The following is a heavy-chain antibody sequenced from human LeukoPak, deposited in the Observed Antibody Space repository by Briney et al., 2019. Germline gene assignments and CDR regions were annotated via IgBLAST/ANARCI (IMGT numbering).Heavy chain of an antibody. CDR1: GFTFTISA. D-gene: IGHD3-22*01. V-gene: IGHV1-58*02. Sequence: ASVKVSCKASGFTFTISAMQWVRQARGQRLEWIGWIVVGSGNTNYAQKFQERVTITRDMSTSTAYMELSSLRSEDTAVYYCAADYYYDSSGYPFWGQGTLVTVSS. J-gene: IGHJ4*02. CDR3: AADYYYDSSGYPF. CDR2: IVVGSGNT.